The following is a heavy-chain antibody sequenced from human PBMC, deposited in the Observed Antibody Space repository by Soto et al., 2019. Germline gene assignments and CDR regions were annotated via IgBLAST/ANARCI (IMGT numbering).Heavy chain of an antibody. J-gene: IGHJ4*02. V-gene: IGHV1-18*04. CDR1: GYTFTSSG. CDR2: ISAYNGNT. CDR3: AIVLRVSTGHYYIDF. D-gene: IGHD3-10*01. Sequence: ASSKASCTSSGYTFTSSGISWVRQAPGQGLDWMGWISAYNGNTNYAQKLQGRVTITKDTATSTAYMELGSLRSDDTAVYYCAIVLRVSTGHYYIDFWCQGTLVSVS.